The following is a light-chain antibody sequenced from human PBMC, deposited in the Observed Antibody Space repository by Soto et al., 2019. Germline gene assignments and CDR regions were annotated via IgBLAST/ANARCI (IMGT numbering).Light chain of an antibody. CDR1: QSVISSY. Sequence: EIVLTQSPGTLSLSPGERATLSCRASQSVISSYLAWYQQKSGQAPRLFIYGASNRATGIPDRFSGSWSGTDFTLTISRLEPEDFAVYYCQQYGSSLWTFGQGTKVEI. CDR3: QQYGSSLWT. V-gene: IGKV3-20*01. CDR2: GAS. J-gene: IGKJ1*01.